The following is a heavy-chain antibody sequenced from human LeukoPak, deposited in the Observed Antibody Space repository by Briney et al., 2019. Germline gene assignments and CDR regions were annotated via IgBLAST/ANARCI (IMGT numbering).Heavy chain of an antibody. V-gene: IGHV3-11*04. Sequence: GGSLRLSCAASGFIFSDYYMSWIRQAPGKGLEWVSYISNSGSIIHYADSLKGRFTIPRDNAKNSVYLQMNSLRAEDTAVYYCAREHLGVAAADYWGQGTLVTVSS. CDR3: AREHLGVAAADY. J-gene: IGHJ4*02. D-gene: IGHD6-19*01. CDR2: ISNSGSII. CDR1: GFIFSDYY.